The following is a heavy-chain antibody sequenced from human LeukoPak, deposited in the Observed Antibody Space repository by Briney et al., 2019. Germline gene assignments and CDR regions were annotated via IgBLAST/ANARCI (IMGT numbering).Heavy chain of an antibody. V-gene: IGHV3-53*01. CDR2: IYSGGAT. CDR1: GFTVSSNN. Sequence: GGSLRLSCAASGFTVSSNNMNWVRQAPGKGPEWVSVIYSGGATYYTDSVKGRFTLSRDNSKNTLYLQMNSLRAEDTAVYYCARDGGLDYWGQGTLVSVSS. J-gene: IGHJ4*02. CDR3: ARDGGLDY.